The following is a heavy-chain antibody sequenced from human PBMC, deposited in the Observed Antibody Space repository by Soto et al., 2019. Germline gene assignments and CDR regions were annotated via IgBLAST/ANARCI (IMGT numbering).Heavy chain of an antibody. V-gene: IGHV3-73*02. CDR2: IRSKTKSYAT. CDR3: PRRLLHDYGDQVFDY. Sequence: EVQLVESGGGLVQPGGSLKLSCVASGFTFSGSAMHWVRQASGKGLEWVGRIRSKTKSYATAYAASVKGRFTSSRDDSKNTAYLQMNSLSADETAVYYCPRRLLHDYGDQVFDYWGQGTLVTVGS. D-gene: IGHD4-17*01. CDR1: GFTFSGSA. J-gene: IGHJ4*02.